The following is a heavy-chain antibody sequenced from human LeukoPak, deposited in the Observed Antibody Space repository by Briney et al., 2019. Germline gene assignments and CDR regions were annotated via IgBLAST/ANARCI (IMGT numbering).Heavy chain of an antibody. V-gene: IGHV3-30-3*01. CDR2: ISYDGSNK. D-gene: IGHD3-16*01. CDR1: GFTFSDYA. CDR3: ARAPQGSGALGGFFDY. J-gene: IGHJ4*02. Sequence: GRSLRLSCVTSGFTFSDYAVHWVRQAPGKGLEWVAVISYDGSNKYYADSVKGRITISRDNSKNTLYLQMNSLRAEDTAVYYCARAPQGSGALGGFFDYWGQGTLVTVSS.